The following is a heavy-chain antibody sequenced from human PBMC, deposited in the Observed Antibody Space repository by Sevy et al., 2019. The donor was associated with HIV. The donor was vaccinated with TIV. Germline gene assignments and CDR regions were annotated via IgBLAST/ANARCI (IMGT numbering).Heavy chain of an antibody. CDR2: IYWNDDQ. CDR3: ALRGGVHFYDSSGYYTRAEYFQH. V-gene: IGHV2-5*01. CDR1: GFSFTDTGVG. D-gene: IGHD3-22*01. J-gene: IGHJ1*01. Sequence: SGPTLVKPTETLTLTCTFSGFSFTDTGVGVGWIRQPPGKAPEWLALIYWNDDQRYKPSLKNRLIITKDTSENLVVLTMTNMDPVDTATYYCALRGGVHFYDSSGYYTRAEYFQHWGQGTLVTVSS.